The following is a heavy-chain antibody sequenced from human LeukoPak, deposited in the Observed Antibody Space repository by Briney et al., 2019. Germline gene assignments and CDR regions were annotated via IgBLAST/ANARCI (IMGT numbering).Heavy chain of an antibody. Sequence: GGSLGLSCAASGFTFSSYSMNWVRQAPGKGLEWVSYISSSSSTIYYADSVKGRFTISRDNAKNSLYLQMNSLRDEDTAVYYCARDQERYSYGHGFDYWGQGTLVTVSS. J-gene: IGHJ4*02. CDR2: ISSSSSTI. V-gene: IGHV3-48*02. CDR3: ARDQERYSYGHGFDY. CDR1: GFTFSSYS. D-gene: IGHD5-18*01.